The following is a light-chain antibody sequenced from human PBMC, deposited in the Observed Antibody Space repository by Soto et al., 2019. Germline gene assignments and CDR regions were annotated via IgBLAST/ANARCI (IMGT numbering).Light chain of an antibody. J-gene: IGLJ2*01. V-gene: IGLV1-40*01. CDR1: SSNIGAGYD. Sequence: QPVLTQPPSVSGAPGQRVTISCTGNSSNIGAGYDVHWYQQLPGTAPKLLIYGNNNRPSGVPDRFSGSKSGTSASLAITGLQAEDEADYYCQSYDSSLSVVFGGGTQLTVL. CDR3: QSYDSSLSVV. CDR2: GNN.